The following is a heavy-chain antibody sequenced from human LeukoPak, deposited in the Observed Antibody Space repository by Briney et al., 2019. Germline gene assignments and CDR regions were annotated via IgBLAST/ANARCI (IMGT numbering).Heavy chain of an antibody. Sequence: ASVKVSCKVSGHTFSELSMHWVRQAPGKGLEWMGSFDPEDGETIYAQKFQGRVTMTEDTSTDTAHMELSSLRSEDTAVYYCARAEVTTYYMDVWGKGTTVTVSS. CDR1: GHTFSELS. D-gene: IGHD4-11*01. CDR2: FDPEDGET. J-gene: IGHJ6*03. CDR3: ARAEVTTYYMDV. V-gene: IGHV1-24*01.